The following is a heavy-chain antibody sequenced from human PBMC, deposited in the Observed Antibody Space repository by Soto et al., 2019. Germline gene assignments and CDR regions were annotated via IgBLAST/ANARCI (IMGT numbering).Heavy chain of an antibody. CDR3: ARLLPTATDDY. CDR1: GGSISSSIYY. D-gene: IGHD5-12*01. V-gene: IGHV4-39*01. J-gene: IGHJ4*02. Sequence: SETLSLTCTVSGGSISSSIYYWGWIRQPPGKGLEWIGSIYYSGSTYYNPSLKSRVTISVDTSKNQFSLKLSSVTAADTAVYYCARLLPTATDDYWGQGTLVTVSS. CDR2: IYYSGST.